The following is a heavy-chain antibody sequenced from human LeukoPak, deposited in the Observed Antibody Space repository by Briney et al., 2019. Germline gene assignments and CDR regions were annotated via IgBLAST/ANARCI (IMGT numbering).Heavy chain of an antibody. V-gene: IGHV5-51*01. CDR1: GYSFTSYW. Sequence: GESLKISCKGSGYSFTSYWIGWVRQMPGKGLEWMRIIYPGDSDTRYSPSFQGQVTISADKSIRTAYLQWSSLKASDTAMYYCAREEGYCSGGSCYSGLADYWGQGTLVTVSS. CDR3: AREEGYCSGGSCYSGLADY. D-gene: IGHD2-15*01. J-gene: IGHJ4*02. CDR2: IYPGDSDT.